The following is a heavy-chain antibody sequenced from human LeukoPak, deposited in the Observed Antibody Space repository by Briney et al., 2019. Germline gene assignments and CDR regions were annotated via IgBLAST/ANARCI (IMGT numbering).Heavy chain of an antibody. V-gene: IGHV4-30-2*01. CDR2: IYHSGST. Sequence: SETLSLTCTVSGGSISSGGYYWSWIRQPPGKGLEWIGYIYHSGSTYYNPSLKSRVTISVDRSKNQFSLKLSSVTAADTAVYYCAREGVYSSSWYSFDYWGQGTLVTVSS. D-gene: IGHD6-13*01. CDR1: GGSISSGGYY. J-gene: IGHJ4*02. CDR3: AREGVYSSSWYSFDY.